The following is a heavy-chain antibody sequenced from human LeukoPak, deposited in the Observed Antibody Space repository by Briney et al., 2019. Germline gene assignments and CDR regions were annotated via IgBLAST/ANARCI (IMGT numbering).Heavy chain of an antibody. CDR2: IRSSGDST. J-gene: IGHJ4*02. CDR1: GLIFSNYA. D-gene: IGHD4-23*01. Sequence: PGGSLRLSCAASGLIFSNYALSWVRQAPGKGLEWVSSIRSSGDSTYYADSVKGRFTISRDNSKNTLYLQMNSLRAEDTAVYYCTKVVTDDYWGQGTLVTVSS. CDR3: TKVVTDDY. V-gene: IGHV3-23*01.